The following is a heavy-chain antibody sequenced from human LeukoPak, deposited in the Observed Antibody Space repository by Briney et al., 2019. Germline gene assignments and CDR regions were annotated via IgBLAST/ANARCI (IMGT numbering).Heavy chain of an antibody. V-gene: IGHV4-59*12. D-gene: IGHD6-19*01. CDR3: ARDSRGVSQWGEYNWFDP. Sequence: SETLSLTCTASGGSITNYYWTWIRQPPGKGLEWIGYIHYSGSTNYNPSLKSRVTISVDTSKNQFSLKLNSVTAADTAVYFCARDSRGVSQWGEYNWFDPWGQGTLVIVSS. CDR1: GGSITNYY. J-gene: IGHJ5*02. CDR2: IHYSGST.